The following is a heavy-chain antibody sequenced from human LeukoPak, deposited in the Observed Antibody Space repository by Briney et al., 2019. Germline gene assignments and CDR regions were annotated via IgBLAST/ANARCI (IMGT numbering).Heavy chain of an antibody. CDR1: GGSISNYY. CDR3: ARHGTGYFDY. V-gene: IGHV4-59*08. Sequence: PSETLSLTCTVSGGSISNYYWSWIRQPPGKGLEWIGYVYYSGSTYYNPSLQSRVTISVDTSKNRFSLKLSSMTAADTAVYYCARHGTGYFDYWGQGTLVTVSS. J-gene: IGHJ4*02. D-gene: IGHD1-26*01. CDR2: VYYSGST.